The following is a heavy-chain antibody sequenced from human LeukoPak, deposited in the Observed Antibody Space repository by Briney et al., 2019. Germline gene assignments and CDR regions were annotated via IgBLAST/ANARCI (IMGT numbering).Heavy chain of an antibody. CDR3: ARDKDYGFDY. CDR1: GFTFSSYA. D-gene: IGHD4-17*01. CDR2: ISGII. V-gene: IGHV3-48*02. Sequence: GGSLRLSCAASGFTFSSYAMHWVRQAPGKGLEWVSYISGIIFYADSVKGRFTISRDNAKNSLYLQMNSLRDEDTAVYYCARDKDYGFDYWGQGILVSVSS. J-gene: IGHJ4*02.